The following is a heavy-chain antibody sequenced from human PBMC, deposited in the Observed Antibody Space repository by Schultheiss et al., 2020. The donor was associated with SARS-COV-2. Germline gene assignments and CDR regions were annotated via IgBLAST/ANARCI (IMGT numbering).Heavy chain of an antibody. V-gene: IGHV3-30*07. D-gene: IGHD1-14*01. CDR1: GFTFSNYA. CDR2: ISYDGGNK. CDR3: ARGLLERPTGGFDY. J-gene: IGHJ4*02. Sequence: GESLKISCAASGFTFSNYALHWVRQAPGKGLEWVAIISYDGGNKYYADSVKGRFTISRDNSKSTLYLQMNSLRAEDTAVYYCARGLLERPTGGFDYWGQGTLVTVSS.